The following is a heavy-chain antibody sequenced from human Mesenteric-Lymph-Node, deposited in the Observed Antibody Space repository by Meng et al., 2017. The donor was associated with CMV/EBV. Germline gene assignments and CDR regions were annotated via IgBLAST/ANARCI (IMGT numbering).Heavy chain of an antibody. D-gene: IGHD4-23*01. Sequence: QVQLQHGGAALLEPSETLSLTCAVYGGSFSGYYWSWIRQPPGKGLEWIGEINHSGSTNYNPSLKSRVTISVDTSKNQFSLKLSSVTAADTAVYYCARHQRWLKSEGGFNYWGQGTLVTVSS. J-gene: IGHJ4*02. V-gene: IGHV4-34*01. CDR2: INHSGST. CDR1: GGSFSGYY. CDR3: ARHQRWLKSEGGFNY.